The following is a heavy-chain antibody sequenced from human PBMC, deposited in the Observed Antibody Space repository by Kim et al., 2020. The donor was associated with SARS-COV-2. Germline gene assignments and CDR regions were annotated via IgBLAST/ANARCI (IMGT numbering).Heavy chain of an antibody. D-gene: IGHD6-13*01. CDR3: ARGIGGVAAAVYYFDY. J-gene: IGHJ4*02. V-gene: IGHV1-2*02. CDR2: INPNSGGT. CDR1: GYTFTGYY. Sequence: ASVKFSCKASGYTFTGYYMHWVRQAPGQGLEWMGWINPNSGGTNYAQKFQGRVTMTRDTSISTAYMELSRLRSDDTAVYYCARGIGGVAAAVYYFDYWGQGTLVTVSS.